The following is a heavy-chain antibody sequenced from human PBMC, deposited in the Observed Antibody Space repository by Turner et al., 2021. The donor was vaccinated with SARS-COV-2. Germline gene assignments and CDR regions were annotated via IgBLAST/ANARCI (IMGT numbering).Heavy chain of an antibody. Sequence: QLQLQESGPGLVKPSETLSLTCTVSGGSISSSSYYWGWISQPPGKGLEWIGNIYSSGSAYYNPSLKSRVTISVDPSKNQFSLKLTSVTAADTAVYYCARLMDTAMDYYGTDVWGQGTTVTVSS. CDR2: IYSSGSA. CDR3: ARLMDTAMDYYGTDV. D-gene: IGHD5-18*01. J-gene: IGHJ6*02. CDR1: GGSISSSSYY. V-gene: IGHV4-39*01.